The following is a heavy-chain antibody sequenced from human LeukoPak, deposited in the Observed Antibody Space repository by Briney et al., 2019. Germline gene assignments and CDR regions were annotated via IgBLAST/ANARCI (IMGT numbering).Heavy chain of an antibody. D-gene: IGHD3-22*01. V-gene: IGHV4-39*01. CDR2: IYYSGNT. CDR3: ARHIRSADSDGYYYVRYFDY. CDR1: GGSISSSRYY. Sequence: SETLSLTCTVPGGSISSSRYYWGWIRQPPGKGLEWIGSIYYSGNTYYSPSLKSRLTISVDTSKNQFSLKLSSVTAADTAVYFCARHIRSADSDGYYYVRYFDYWGQGTLVSVSS. J-gene: IGHJ4*02.